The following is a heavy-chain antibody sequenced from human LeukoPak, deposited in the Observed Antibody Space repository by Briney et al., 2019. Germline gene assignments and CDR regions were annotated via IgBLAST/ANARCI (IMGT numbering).Heavy chain of an antibody. CDR1: GGSISSYY. J-gene: IGHJ2*01. Sequence: SETLSLTCTVSGGSISSYYWSWIRQPPGKGLEWIGYIYYSGSTNYNPSLKSRVTISVDTSKNQFSLKLSSVTAADTAVYYCARVRNPPYWYFDLWGRGTLVTVSS. CDR3: ARVRNPPYWYFDL. CDR2: IYYSGST. V-gene: IGHV4-59*01. D-gene: IGHD1-14*01.